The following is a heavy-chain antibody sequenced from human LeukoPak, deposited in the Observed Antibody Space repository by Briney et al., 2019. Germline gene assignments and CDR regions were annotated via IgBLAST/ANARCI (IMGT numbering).Heavy chain of an antibody. J-gene: IGHJ4*02. CDR2: ISGNSHYI. V-gene: IGHV3-21*01. Sequence: AGGSLRLSCAASGFTFITHNMNWVRQAPGRGLEWVSSISGNSHYIYYADSVKGRFTISRDNAKNSLYLQMNSLSAEDTAVYYCARDRYGDYAIDYWGQGTLVTVSS. CDR3: ARDRYGDYAIDY. CDR1: GFTFITHN. D-gene: IGHD4-17*01.